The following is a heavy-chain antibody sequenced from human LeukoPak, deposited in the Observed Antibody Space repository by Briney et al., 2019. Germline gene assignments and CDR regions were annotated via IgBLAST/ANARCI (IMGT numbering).Heavy chain of an antibody. V-gene: IGHV3-23*01. CDR1: GFTFSNYA. Sequence: GGSLRLSCAASGFTFSNYAMTWVRQAPGKGLEWVSVISGGGDSIYYADSVRGRFTISRDNSNNALYLQMDSLRAEDTAVYYCANWIGSSSRDYWGQGTLVTVSS. CDR3: ANWIGSSSRDY. D-gene: IGHD6-6*01. J-gene: IGHJ4*02. CDR2: ISGGGDSI.